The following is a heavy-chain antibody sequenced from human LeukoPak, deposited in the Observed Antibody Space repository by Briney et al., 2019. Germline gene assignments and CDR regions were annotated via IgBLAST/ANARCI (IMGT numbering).Heavy chain of an antibody. Sequence: ASVKVSCKVSGYTLTELSMHWVRQAPVKGLEWMGGFDPEDGETIYAQKFQGRVTMTEDTSTDTAYMELSSLRSEDTAVYYCATAEPWRGLRSPHYFDYWGQGTLVTVSS. V-gene: IGHV1-24*01. D-gene: IGHD5-12*01. CDR3: ATAEPWRGLRSPHYFDY. J-gene: IGHJ4*02. CDR2: FDPEDGET. CDR1: GYTLTELS.